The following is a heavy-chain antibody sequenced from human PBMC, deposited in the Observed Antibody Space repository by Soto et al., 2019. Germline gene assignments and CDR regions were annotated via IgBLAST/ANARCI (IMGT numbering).Heavy chain of an antibody. J-gene: IGHJ6*01. D-gene: IGHD2-2*01. CDR2: IKQDGSEK. CDR1: GFTFSSYW. CDR3: ARDEIVVVPAAHYYYGMDV. Sequence: GGSLRLSCAASGFTFSSYWMSWVRQAPGKGLEWVANIKQDGSEKYYVDSVKGRFTISRDNAKNSLYLQMNSLRAEDTAVYYCARDEIVVVPAAHYYYGMDVWGQGTTVTVSS. V-gene: IGHV3-7*03.